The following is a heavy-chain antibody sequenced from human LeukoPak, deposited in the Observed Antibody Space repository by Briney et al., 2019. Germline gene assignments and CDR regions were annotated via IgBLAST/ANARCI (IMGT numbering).Heavy chain of an antibody. D-gene: IGHD3-22*01. CDR3: ARHVGPYYYDSSGYFYPQA. CDR1: GYSLTSYW. V-gene: IGHV5-51*01. J-gene: IGHJ5*02. CDR2: IYPGDSDT. Sequence: GESLKISCKGSGYSLTSYWIGWVRQMPGKGLEWLGIIYPGDSDTRYSPSFQGQVTISADKSISTAYLQWSSLKASDTAMYYCARHVGPYYYDSSGYFYPQAWGQGTLVTVSS.